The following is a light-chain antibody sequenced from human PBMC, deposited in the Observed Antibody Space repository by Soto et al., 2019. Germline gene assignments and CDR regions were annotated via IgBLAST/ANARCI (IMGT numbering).Light chain of an antibody. J-gene: IGKJ1*01. CDR1: QSISVW. V-gene: IGKV1-5*03. CDR3: QQYNSYSPT. CDR2: KAS. Sequence: DIQMTQSPSPLSASVGDRVTITCRASQSISVWLAWYQQKAGKAPNLMIYKASRLESGVPSRFSGSGSETECTLTISGLQPGDAATYYCQQYNSYSPTFGQGTKVDI.